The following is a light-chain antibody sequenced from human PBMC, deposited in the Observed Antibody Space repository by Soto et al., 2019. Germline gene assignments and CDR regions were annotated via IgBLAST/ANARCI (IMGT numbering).Light chain of an antibody. CDR2: DAS. CDR3: QQRSNLPPT. J-gene: IGKJ5*01. CDR1: QFIDSY. Sequence: EIVLTQSPATLSLYPGERANLSCRASQFIDSYLAWYRQIPGQAPRLLIYDASNRATGIPDRFSGGGSGTDFTLTISSLEPEDFAVYYCQQRSNLPPTFGQGTRLEI. V-gene: IGKV3-11*01.